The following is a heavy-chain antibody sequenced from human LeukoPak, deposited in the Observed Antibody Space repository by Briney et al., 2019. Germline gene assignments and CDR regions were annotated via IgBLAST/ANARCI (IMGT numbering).Heavy chain of an antibody. D-gene: IGHD1-26*01. CDR1: GFTFSSYA. V-gene: IGHV3-30*18. CDR3: AKDYNSGSPLYYFNY. Sequence: PGGSLRLSCAASGFTFSSYAMHWVRQAPGKGLEWVAVISYDGSNKYYADSVKGRFTISRDNSQNTLYLQMSSLRAEDTAVYYCAKDYNSGSPLYYFNYWGQGTLVTVSS. J-gene: IGHJ4*02. CDR2: ISYDGSNK.